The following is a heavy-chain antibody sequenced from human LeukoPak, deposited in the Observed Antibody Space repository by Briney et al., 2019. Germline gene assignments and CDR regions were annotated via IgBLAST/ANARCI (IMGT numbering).Heavy chain of an antibody. V-gene: IGHV1-2*02. CDR2: INPNSGGT. CDR3: AREAYCGGDCYSSHGAVDI. D-gene: IGHD2-21*02. J-gene: IGHJ3*02. Sequence: GASVKVSCKASGYTFTGYYMHWVRQAPGQGLEWMGWINPNSGGTNYAQKFQGRVTMTRDTSISTAYMELSRLRSDDTAVYYCAREAYCGGDCYSSHGAVDIWGQGTMVTVSS. CDR1: GYTFTGYY.